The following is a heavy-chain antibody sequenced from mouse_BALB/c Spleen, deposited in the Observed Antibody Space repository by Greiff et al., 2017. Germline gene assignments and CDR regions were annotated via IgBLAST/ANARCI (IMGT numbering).Heavy chain of an antibody. CDR2: ISYSGST. CDR3: ARSDYGSRDYAMDY. D-gene: IGHD1-1*01. V-gene: IGHV3-2*02. Sequence: DVKLVESGPGLVKPSQSLSLTCTVTGYSITSDYAWNWIRQFPGNKLEWMGYISYSGSTSYNPSLKSRISITRDTSKNQFFLQLNSVTTEDTATYYCARSDYGSRDYAMDYWGQGTSVTVSS. CDR1: GYSITSDYA. J-gene: IGHJ4*01.